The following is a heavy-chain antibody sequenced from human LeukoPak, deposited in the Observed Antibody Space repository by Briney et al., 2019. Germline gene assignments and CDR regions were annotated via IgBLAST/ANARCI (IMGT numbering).Heavy chain of an antibody. Sequence: PGGSLRLSRAASGFTFSDYGMSWVREAPARGLEWVSSLRGNGDTFYADFVKGRFTLSRDESRNTVYLQLNDLRVEDTAVYYCAKASWISSADAVLWGQGTVVTVSS. CDR2: LRGNGDT. CDR1: GFTFSDYG. CDR3: AKASWISSADAVL. J-gene: IGHJ4*02. D-gene: IGHD2-2*03. V-gene: IGHV3-23*01.